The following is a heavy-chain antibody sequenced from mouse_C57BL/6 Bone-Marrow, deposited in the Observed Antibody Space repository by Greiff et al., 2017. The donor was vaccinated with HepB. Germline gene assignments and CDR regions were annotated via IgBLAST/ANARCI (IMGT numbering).Heavy chain of an antibody. D-gene: IGHD2-3*01. V-gene: IGHV5-2*01. J-gene: IGHJ3*01. CDR1: EYEFPSHD. CDR2: INSDGGST. CDR3: ARHRLYDGYYVPFAY. Sequence: EVKLVESGGGLVQPGESLKLSCESNEYEFPSHDMSWVRKTPEKRLELVAAINSDGGSTYYPDTMERRFIISRDNTKKTLYLQMSGLRSEDTALYYCARHRLYDGYYVPFAYWGQGTLVTVSA.